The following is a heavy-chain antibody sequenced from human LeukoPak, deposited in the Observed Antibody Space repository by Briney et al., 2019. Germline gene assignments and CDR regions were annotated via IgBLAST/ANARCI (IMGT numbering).Heavy chain of an antibody. J-gene: IGHJ4*02. CDR2: IHTNGNT. D-gene: IGHD3-22*01. V-gene: IGHV4-4*08. Sequence: SETLSLSCTVSGASISSSYWSWLRQPPGKGLEWIAYIHTNGNTNSNPSLKSRVTVSVDASKNQFSLKLRSVAAADTALYYCARGYYDSRGFSNPFDSWGQGTPVTVSS. CDR1: GASISSSY. CDR3: ARGYYDSRGFSNPFDS.